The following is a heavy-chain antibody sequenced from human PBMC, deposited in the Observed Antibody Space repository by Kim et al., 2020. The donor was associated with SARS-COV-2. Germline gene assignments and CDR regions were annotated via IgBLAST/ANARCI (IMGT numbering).Heavy chain of an antibody. V-gene: IGHV4-34*01. CDR1: GGSFSGYY. Sequence: SETLSLTCAVYGGSFSGYYWSWIRQPPGKGLEWIGEINHSGSTNYNPSLKSRVTISVDTSKNQFSLKLSSATAADTAVYYCASSVIYYYGSGAWDVWGQGTTVTVSS. J-gene: IGHJ6*02. D-gene: IGHD3-10*01. CDR3: ASSVIYYYGSGAWDV. CDR2: INHSGST.